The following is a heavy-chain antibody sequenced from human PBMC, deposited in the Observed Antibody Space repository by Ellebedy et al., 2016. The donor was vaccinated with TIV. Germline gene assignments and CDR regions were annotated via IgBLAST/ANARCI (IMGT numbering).Heavy chain of an antibody. Sequence: GGSLRLSCAASGFTFNAYWMHWVRQAPGKGLVWVSRINRDGSSASYADSVRGRFTISRDNAKNTLYVQMNSLRVEDTAVYYCARGPMSSGRYYSGDYWGRGTLVTVSS. CDR1: GFTFNAYW. V-gene: IGHV3-74*01. CDR3: ARGPMSSGRYYSGDY. D-gene: IGHD3-10*01. J-gene: IGHJ4*02. CDR2: INRDGSSA.